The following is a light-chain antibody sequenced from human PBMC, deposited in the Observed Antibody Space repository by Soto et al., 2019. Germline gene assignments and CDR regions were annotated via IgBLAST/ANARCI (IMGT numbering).Light chain of an antibody. Sequence: DIQMTQSPSSLSASVGDTVTITCRASQSVSTYLNWYQQRPGKAPSLLIYDASTLQRGVPSRFSGSGSGTDFTLTISHLQSEDFATYYCQQSYSTPRTFGQGTKVEIK. J-gene: IGKJ1*01. CDR3: QQSYSTPRT. CDR1: QSVSTY. CDR2: DAS. V-gene: IGKV1-39*01.